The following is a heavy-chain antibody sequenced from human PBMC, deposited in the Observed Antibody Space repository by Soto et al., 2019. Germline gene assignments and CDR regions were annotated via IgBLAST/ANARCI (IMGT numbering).Heavy chain of an antibody. Sequence: GGSLRLSCAASGFTFSSYWMSWVRQAPGKGLEWVANIKQDGSEKYYVDSVKGRFTISRDNAKNSLYLQMNSLRAEDTAVYYCARVKQQLWFLHDLDFDYWGQGTLVTVSS. CDR3: ARVKQQLWFLHDLDFDY. V-gene: IGHV3-7*01. J-gene: IGHJ4*02. CDR1: GFTFSSYW. CDR2: IKQDGSEK. D-gene: IGHD5-18*01.